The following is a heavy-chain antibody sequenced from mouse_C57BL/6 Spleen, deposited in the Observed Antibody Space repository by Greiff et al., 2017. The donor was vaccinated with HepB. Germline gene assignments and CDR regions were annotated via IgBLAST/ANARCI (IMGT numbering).Heavy chain of an antibody. CDR1: GYTFTSYW. V-gene: IGHV1-53*01. CDR3: ARGGYGSSYDWYFDV. D-gene: IGHD1-1*01. Sequence: QVQLQQPGTELVKPGASVKLSCKASGYTFTSYWMHWVKQRPGQGLGWIGNINPSNGGTNYNETFKSKATLTVDNSSSTAYMQLSSLTSEDSAVDYCARGGYGSSYDWYFDVWGTGTTVTVSS. J-gene: IGHJ1*03. CDR2: INPSNGGT.